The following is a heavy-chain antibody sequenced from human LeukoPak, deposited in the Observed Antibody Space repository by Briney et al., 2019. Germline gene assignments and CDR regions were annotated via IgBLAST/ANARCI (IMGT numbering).Heavy chain of an antibody. CDR2: IYYSGST. D-gene: IGHD6-19*01. J-gene: IGHJ6*03. CDR3: ARERAGTGTEYYYYYMDV. V-gene: IGHV4-31*03. CDR1: GGSISSGGYY. Sequence: SETLSLTCTVSGGSISSGGYYWSWIRQHPGKGLEWIGYIYYSGSTYYNPSLKSRVTISVDTSKNQFSLKLSSVTAADTAVYYCARERAGTGTEYYYYYMDVWGKGTTVTVPS.